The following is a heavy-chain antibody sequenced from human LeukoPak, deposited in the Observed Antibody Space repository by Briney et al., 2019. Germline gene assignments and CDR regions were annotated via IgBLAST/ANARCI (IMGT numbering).Heavy chain of an antibody. V-gene: IGHV1-46*01. J-gene: IGHJ3*02. D-gene: IGHD3-22*01. Sequence: GASVKVSCKASGYTFTGYYMHWVRQAPGQGLEWMGIINPSGGSTSYAQKFQGRVTMTRDTSTSTVYMELSSLRSEDTAVYYCARDSYDSSGYYGAFDIWGQGTMVTVSS. CDR3: ARDSYDSSGYYGAFDI. CDR2: INPSGGST. CDR1: GYTFTGYY.